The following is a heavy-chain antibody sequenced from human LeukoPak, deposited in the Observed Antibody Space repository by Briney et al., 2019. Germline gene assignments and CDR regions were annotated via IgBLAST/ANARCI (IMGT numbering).Heavy chain of an antibody. J-gene: IGHJ5*02. D-gene: IGHD3-22*01. Sequence: ASVKVSCKASARTFSSYAISWVRQAPGQGLEWIGRIIPIFDTANYAQKFKGRLTITTDESTSTAYMELSSLRSEDTAVYYCARHHASTYYYDSSGLNWFDPWGQGTLVTVSS. CDR3: ARHHASTYYYDSSGLNWFDP. CDR2: IIPIFDTA. V-gene: IGHV1-69*05. CDR1: ARTFSSYA.